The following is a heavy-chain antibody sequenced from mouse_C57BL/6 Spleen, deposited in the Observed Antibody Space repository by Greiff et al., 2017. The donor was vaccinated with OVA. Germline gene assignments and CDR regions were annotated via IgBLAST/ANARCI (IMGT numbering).Heavy chain of an antibody. CDR3: TASATVGGEDDFDY. CDR1: GFNIKDDY. J-gene: IGHJ2*01. D-gene: IGHD1-1*01. CDR2: IDPENGDT. V-gene: IGHV14-4*01. Sequence: VQLQQSGAELVRPGASVKLSCTASGFNIKDDYMHWVKQRPEQGLEWIGWIDPENGDTEYASKFQGKATITADTTSNTAYLQLSSLTSEDAAVYYCTASATVGGEDDFDYWGQGTTLTVYS.